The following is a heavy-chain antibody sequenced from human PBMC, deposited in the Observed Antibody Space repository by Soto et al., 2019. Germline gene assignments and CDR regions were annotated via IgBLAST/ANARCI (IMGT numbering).Heavy chain of an antibody. Sequence: QLQLQESGPGLVKPSETLSLTCTVSGGSISSSSYYWGWIRQPPGQGLEWIGSIYYSGSTYYNPSLKSRVTISVDTSKNQFSLKLSSVTAADTAVYYCARHGYRFDIWGQGTMVTVSS. V-gene: IGHV4-39*01. J-gene: IGHJ3*02. CDR2: IYYSGST. CDR1: GGSISSSSYY. D-gene: IGHD6-13*01. CDR3: ARHGYRFDI.